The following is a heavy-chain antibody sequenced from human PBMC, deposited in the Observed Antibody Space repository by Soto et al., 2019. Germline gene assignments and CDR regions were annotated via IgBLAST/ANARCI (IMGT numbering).Heavy chain of an antibody. D-gene: IGHD3-3*01. CDR3: AAGDDFWSGYYNADY. CDR2: IVVGSGNT. J-gene: IGHJ4*02. Sequence: GASVKVSCKASGFTFTSSAVQWVRQARGQRLERIGWIVVGSGNTNYAQKFQERVTITRGMSTSTAYMELSSLRSEDTAVYYCAAGDDFWSGYYNADYWGQGTLVTVSS. V-gene: IGHV1-58*01. CDR1: GFTFTSSA.